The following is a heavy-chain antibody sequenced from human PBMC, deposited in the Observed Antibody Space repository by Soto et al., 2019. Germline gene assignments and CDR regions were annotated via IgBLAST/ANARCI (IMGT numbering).Heavy chain of an antibody. CDR2: INHGGKT. D-gene: IGHD3-10*01. Sequence: PSETLSLTCGVYGGSFSDFYWTWIRQPPGKGLEWIGEINHGGKTKYNPSLKGRVTMSVDTSKNQFSLKMNSVTVADTAVYYCARGLGGSDFYYCDSWDHGTLFIVS. CDR1: GGSFSDFY. J-gene: IGHJ4*01. V-gene: IGHV4-34*01. CDR3: ARGLGGSDFYYCDS.